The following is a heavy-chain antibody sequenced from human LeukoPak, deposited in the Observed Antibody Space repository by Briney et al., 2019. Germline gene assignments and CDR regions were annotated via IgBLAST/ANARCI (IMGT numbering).Heavy chain of an antibody. Sequence: SSETLSLTCTVSGGSISSYXXSWIXQPXXXXXXXXGRIYTSGSTNYNPSLKSRVTMSVDTSKNQFSLKLSSVTAADTAVYYCARDNRVRYSSGPDIWGQGTMVTVSS. CDR3: ARDNRVRYSSGPDI. D-gene: IGHD6-19*01. V-gene: IGHV4-4*07. CDR1: GGSISSYX. J-gene: IGHJ3*02. CDR2: IYTSGST.